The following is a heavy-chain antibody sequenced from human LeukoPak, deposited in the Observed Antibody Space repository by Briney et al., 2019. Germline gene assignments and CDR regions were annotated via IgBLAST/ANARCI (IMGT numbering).Heavy chain of an antibody. CDR1: GFTFSSYW. CDR2: IEQDGSEK. J-gene: IGHJ4*02. D-gene: IGHD3-16*02. CDR3: ARDGDDYVWGSYRYTHNNFDY. V-gene: IGHV3-7*01. Sequence: GGSLRLSCAASGFTFSSYWMSWVRQAPGKGLEWVANIEQDGSEKYYVDSVKGRFTISRDNAKNSLYLQMNSLRAEDTAVYYCARDGDDYVWGSYRYTHNNFDYWGQGTLVTVSS.